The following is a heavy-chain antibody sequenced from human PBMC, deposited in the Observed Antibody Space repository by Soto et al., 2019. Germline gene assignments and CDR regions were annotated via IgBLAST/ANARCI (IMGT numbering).Heavy chain of an antibody. V-gene: IGHV4-61*01. CDR1: SVSVSSASYY. J-gene: IGHJ4*02. CDR3: ARLEWFAELYFDY. Sequence: PSETLSLTCAVSSVSVSSASYYWSWVRQPPGRGLEWIGYISYSGSTNYNPSLTSRITISLDTSKNQFSLKLSSVTTADTAVYYCARLEWFAELYFDYWGQGSLVTVSS. CDR2: ISYSGST. D-gene: IGHD3-3*01.